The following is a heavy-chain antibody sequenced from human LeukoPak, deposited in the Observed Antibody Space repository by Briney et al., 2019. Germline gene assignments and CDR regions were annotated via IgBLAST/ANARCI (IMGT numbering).Heavy chain of an antibody. Sequence: GGSLRLSCAASGFAFDDYAMHWVRQAPGKGLEWVSGISWNSGSMGYADSVKGRFTISRDNAKNSLYLQMNSLRAEDTALYYCAKSGGYSYGGYDYWGQGTLVTVSS. CDR2: ISWNSGSM. V-gene: IGHV3-9*01. J-gene: IGHJ4*02. D-gene: IGHD5-18*01. CDR3: AKSGGYSYGGYDY. CDR1: GFAFDDYA.